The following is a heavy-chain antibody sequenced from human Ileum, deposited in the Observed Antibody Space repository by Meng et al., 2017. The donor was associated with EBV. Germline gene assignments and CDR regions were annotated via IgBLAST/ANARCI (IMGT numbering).Heavy chain of an antibody. J-gene: IGHJ4*02. V-gene: IGHV4-4*02. Sequence: QVKLTEPAPVLVTTSCPLSLTCAFSGATMSSTNWWTWVRQPPGKGLEWIGEIYHSGSTNYNPSLKSRVSISVDKSKNQFSLKLSSVTAADTAVYYCARADKVRFDYWGQGTLVTVSS. CDR1: GATMSSTNW. CDR3: ARADKVRFDY. CDR2: IYHSGST.